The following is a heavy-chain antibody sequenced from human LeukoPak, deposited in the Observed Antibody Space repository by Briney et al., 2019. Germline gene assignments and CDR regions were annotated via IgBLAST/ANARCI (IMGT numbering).Heavy chain of an antibody. J-gene: IGHJ4*02. D-gene: IGHD3-10*01. V-gene: IGHV1-18*01. CDR1: GYTFTSYG. CDR3: ARDRGYYYGSGSPLANFDY. CDR2: ISAYNGNT. Sequence: GASVKVSCKASGYTFTSYGISWVRQAPGQGLEWMGWISAYNGNTNYAQKLQGRVTMTTDTSTSTAYMELRSLRSDDTAVYYCARDRGYYYGSGSPLANFDYWGQGTLVTVSS.